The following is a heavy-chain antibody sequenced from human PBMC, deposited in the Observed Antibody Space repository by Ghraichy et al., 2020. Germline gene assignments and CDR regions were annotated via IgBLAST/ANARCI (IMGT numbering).Heavy chain of an antibody. Sequence: SETLSLTCAVYDASLNGYYWTWIRQPPGKGLEWIGEINQSGTTNYNPSLKSRVTISVDTTNYQFSLRLRSVTAADTALYYCARAYYFGSGRYSRYRDQYYMDVCGKGTTVTVSS. CDR1: DASLNGYY. D-gene: IGHD3-10*01. CDR2: INQSGTT. V-gene: IGHV4-34*01. CDR3: ARAYYFGSGRYSRYRDQYYMDV. J-gene: IGHJ6*03.